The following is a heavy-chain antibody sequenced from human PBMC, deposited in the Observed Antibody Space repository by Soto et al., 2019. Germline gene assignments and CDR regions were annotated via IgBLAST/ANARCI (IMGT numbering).Heavy chain of an antibody. Sequence: QVQLQESGPGLVKPSQTLSLICTVSGGSVSSNIYYWTWIRQHPGKGPGWIGHIYYSGSTYYNPSLKSRVTISLDTAKNQFSLKLTSVTAADTAVYYCARGYDYDSGGYFFDHWGQGTLVTVSS. V-gene: IGHV4-31*03. J-gene: IGHJ4*02. CDR2: IYYSGST. D-gene: IGHD3-22*01. CDR3: ARGYDYDSGGYFFDH. CDR1: GGSVSSNIYY.